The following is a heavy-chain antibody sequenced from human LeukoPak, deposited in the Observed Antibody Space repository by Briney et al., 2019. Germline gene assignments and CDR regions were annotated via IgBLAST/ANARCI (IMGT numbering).Heavy chain of an antibody. J-gene: IGHJ3*01. Sequence: GSLRLSCAASGFTFSYYSMNWVCQAPGKGLEWISYSNTDGTISYADSVKGRFTISRDNAENSLYLQMNSLRDEDTAVYFCVRDRDYAFDFWGQGTMVAVSS. CDR3: VRDRDYAFDF. CDR2: SNTDGTI. CDR1: GFTFSYYS. V-gene: IGHV3-48*02.